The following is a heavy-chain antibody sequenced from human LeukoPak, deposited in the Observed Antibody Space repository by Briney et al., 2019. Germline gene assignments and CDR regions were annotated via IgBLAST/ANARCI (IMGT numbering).Heavy chain of an antibody. J-gene: IGHJ5*02. D-gene: IGHD3-10*01. Sequence: PSETLSLTCTLSGGSISTYYWSWIRQPPGKGLEWIGEINHSGSTNYNPSLKSRVTISVDTSKNQFSLKLSSVTAADTAVYYCARGPGSGSYYIAHNWFDPWGQGTLVTVSS. CDR1: GGSISTYY. CDR2: INHSGST. CDR3: ARGPGSGSYYIAHNWFDP. V-gene: IGHV4-34*01.